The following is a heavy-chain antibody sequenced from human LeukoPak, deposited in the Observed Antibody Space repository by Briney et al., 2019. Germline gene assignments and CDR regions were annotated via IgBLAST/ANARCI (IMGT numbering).Heavy chain of an antibody. J-gene: IGHJ4*02. CDR2: FYYSGST. CDR3: ASRFTYDSSGYYNY. CDR1: GGSISSRPYC. Sequence: SETLSLTCTVSGGSISSRPYCWGWIRQPPGKGLEWLGNFYYSGSTYYKPSLKSRVTISVDTSKNQFSLKLSSVTAADTAVYYCASRFTYDSSGYYNYWGQGTLVTVSS. V-gene: IGHV4-39*01. D-gene: IGHD3-22*01.